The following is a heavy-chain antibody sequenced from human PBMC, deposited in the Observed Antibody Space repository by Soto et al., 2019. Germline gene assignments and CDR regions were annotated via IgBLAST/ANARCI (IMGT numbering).Heavy chain of an antibody. CDR3: ARDTCGGSRYWDYYGMDV. D-gene: IGHD2-15*01. V-gene: IGHV3-21*01. Sequence: PGGSLRLSCAASGFTFSSYSINWGRQAPGKGLEWVSSISSSSYIYYADSVKGRFTISRDNAKNSLYLQMNSLRAEDTAVYYCARDTCGGSRYWDYYGMDVWGQGTTVTVSS. CDR1: GFTFSSYS. CDR2: ISSSSYI. J-gene: IGHJ6*02.